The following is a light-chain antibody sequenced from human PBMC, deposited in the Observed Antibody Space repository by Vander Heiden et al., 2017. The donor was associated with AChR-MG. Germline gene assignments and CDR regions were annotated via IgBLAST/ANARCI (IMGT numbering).Light chain of an antibody. V-gene: IGLV2-14*03. CDR1: SSDVGGYNY. CDR2: DVS. J-gene: IGLJ1*01. Sequence: QSALTQPASVSGSPGQSITISCTGTSSDVGGYNYVSWYQQHPGKVPKLMIYDVSDRPSGVSNRFSGSKSGNTASLTISGLQAEDEADYYCSSYRSSTLVFGTGTKVTGL. CDR3: SSYRSSTLV.